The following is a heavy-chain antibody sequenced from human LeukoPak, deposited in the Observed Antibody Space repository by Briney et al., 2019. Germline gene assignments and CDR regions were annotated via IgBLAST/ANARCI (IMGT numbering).Heavy chain of an antibody. CDR1: GYTFTGYY. CDR2: INPNSGGT. Sequence: ASVKVSCKASGYTFTGYYMHWVRQAPGQGLEWMGRINPNSGGTNYAQKFQGRVTMTRDTSISTAYMELSRLRSDDTAVYYCARAKIVVVTAAPVDYWGQGTLVIVSS. J-gene: IGHJ4*02. D-gene: IGHD2-21*02. V-gene: IGHV1-2*06. CDR3: ARAKIVVVTAAPVDY.